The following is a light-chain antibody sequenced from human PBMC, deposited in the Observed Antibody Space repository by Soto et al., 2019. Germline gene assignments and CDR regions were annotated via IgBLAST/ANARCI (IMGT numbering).Light chain of an antibody. Sequence: DIQMTQSPSSLSAYVGDRVTITCRASQSISVYLNWYQQKPGKAPNLLIYSSSSLESGVPSRFSGSGSGTDFTLTISSLQPEDVATYFCQQSYSRPRAFGQGTKVEI. CDR2: SSS. CDR3: QQSYSRPRA. J-gene: IGKJ1*01. V-gene: IGKV1-39*01. CDR1: QSISVY.